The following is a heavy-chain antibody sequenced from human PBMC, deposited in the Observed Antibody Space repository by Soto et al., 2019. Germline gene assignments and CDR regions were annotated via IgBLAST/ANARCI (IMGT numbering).Heavy chain of an antibody. J-gene: IGHJ6*02. V-gene: IGHV3-53*01. D-gene: IGHD6-13*01. CDR3: ATHSSSHPKYYYYGMDV. CDR1: GFTVSSNY. Sequence: EVQLVESGGGLIQPGGSLRLSCAASGFTVSSNYMSWVRQAPGKGLEWVSVIYSGGSTYDADSVKGRFTISRDNSKNTLYLKMNSLRAEDTAVYYCATHSSSHPKYYYYGMDVWGQGTTVTVSS. CDR2: IYSGGST.